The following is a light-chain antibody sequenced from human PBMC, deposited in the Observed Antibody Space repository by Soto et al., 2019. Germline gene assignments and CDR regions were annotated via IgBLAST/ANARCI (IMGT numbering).Light chain of an antibody. V-gene: IGKV1-39*01. CDR1: QSISDN. CDR3: QQSFSTPPT. J-gene: IGKJ4*01. CDR2: AAS. Sequence: DIHMTQSPSSLSASVGDRVTITCRASQSISDNLNWYQHKPGTAPNLLIYAASSLQSGVPSRVSGSGSGTDFTLTISSLQPEDFVTYYCQQSFSTPPTFGGGTKVDIK.